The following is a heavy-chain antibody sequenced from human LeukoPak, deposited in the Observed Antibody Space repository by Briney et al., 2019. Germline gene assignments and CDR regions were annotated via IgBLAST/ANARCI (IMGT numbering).Heavy chain of an antibody. D-gene: IGHD2-21*02. CDR3: ARGGFVVVTAPFDY. CDR2: INHSGST. J-gene: IGHJ4*02. Sequence: YPSETLSLTCAVYGGSFSGYYWSWIRQPPGKGLEWIGEINHSGSTNYNPSLKSRVTISVDTSKNQFSLKLSSVTAADTAVYYCARGGFVVVTAPFDYWGQGTLVTVSS. CDR1: GGSFSGYY. V-gene: IGHV4-34*01.